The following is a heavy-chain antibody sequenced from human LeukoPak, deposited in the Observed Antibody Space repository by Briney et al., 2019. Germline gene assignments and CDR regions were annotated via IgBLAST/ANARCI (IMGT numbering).Heavy chain of an antibody. D-gene: IGHD5-24*01. CDR1: GFTFSSYW. Sequence: PGGSLRLSCAASGFTFSSYWMHWVRQAPGKGLVWVSRINSDGTGTSYADSVKGRFTISRDNAKNTLYLQMNSLRAEDTAVYYCARDRVGDGYIIDYWGQGTLVTVSS. CDR2: INSDGTGT. J-gene: IGHJ4*02. CDR3: ARDRVGDGYIIDY. V-gene: IGHV3-74*01.